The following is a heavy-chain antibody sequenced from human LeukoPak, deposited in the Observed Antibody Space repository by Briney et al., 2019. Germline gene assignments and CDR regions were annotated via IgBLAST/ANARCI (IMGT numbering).Heavy chain of an antibody. V-gene: IGHV3-7*01. CDR1: RFTFSDYW. J-gene: IGHJ4*02. D-gene: IGHD2-8*02. CDR3: ATYTQHFGAPGGADY. Sequence: GGSLSLSCAVSRFTFSDYWMRWVRRAPGKGLEWVAAINKDESEKRYVDSVKGRFTISRDNARNSVYLQMTSLGAEDTAVYYCATYTQHFGAPGGADYWGLGTLVTVSS. CDR2: INKDESEK.